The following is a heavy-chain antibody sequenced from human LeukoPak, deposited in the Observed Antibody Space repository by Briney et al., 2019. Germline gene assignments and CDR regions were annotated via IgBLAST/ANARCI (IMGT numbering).Heavy chain of an antibody. CDR1: GSSFTSYW. CDR3: ARVDTAMFNY. J-gene: IGHJ4*02. V-gene: IGHV5-51*01. D-gene: IGHD5-18*01. CDR2: IYPGDSDT. Sequence: GESLKISCQGSGSSFTSYWIGWGRPMPGKGLEWMGIIYPGDSDTRYSPSFQGQVTISADKSISTAYLQWSSLKASDTAMYYCARVDTAMFNYWGQGTLVTVSS.